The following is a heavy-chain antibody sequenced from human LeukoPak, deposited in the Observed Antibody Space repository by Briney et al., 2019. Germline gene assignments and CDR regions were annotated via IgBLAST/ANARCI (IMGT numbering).Heavy chain of an antibody. V-gene: IGHV4-34*01. J-gene: IGHJ5*02. CDR2: INHSGST. Sequence: SETLSLTCAVYGGSFSGYYWSWIRQPPGKGLEWIGEINHSGSTNYNPSLKSRVTISVDTSKNQFSPKLSSVTAADTAVYYCARGGDSSKGFAHWFDPWGQGTLVTVSS. D-gene: IGHD3-22*01. CDR1: GGSFSGYY. CDR3: ARGGDSSKGFAHWFDP.